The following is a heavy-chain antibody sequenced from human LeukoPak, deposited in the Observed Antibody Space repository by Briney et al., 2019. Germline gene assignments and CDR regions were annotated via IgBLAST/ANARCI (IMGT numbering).Heavy chain of an antibody. V-gene: IGHV1-46*01. CDR1: GYTFTSYY. CDR2: INRSGGST. Sequence: ASVKVSCKASGYTFTSYYMHWVRQAPGQGLEWMGIINRSGGSTSYAQKFQDRVTMTRDMSTSTVYMELSSLRSEDTAVYYCARERGYYDSSGYYLAYFDYWGQGTLVTVSS. CDR3: ARERGYYDSSGYYLAYFDY. J-gene: IGHJ4*02. D-gene: IGHD3-22*01.